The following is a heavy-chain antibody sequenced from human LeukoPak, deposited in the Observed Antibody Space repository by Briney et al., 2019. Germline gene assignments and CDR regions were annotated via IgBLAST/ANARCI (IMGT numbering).Heavy chain of an antibody. J-gene: IGHJ6*03. Sequence: SVTVSCKASGGTFSSYAISWVRQAPGQGLEWMGGIIPIFGTANYAQKFQGRVTITTDESTSTAYMELSSLRSEDTAVYYCARDLYSSSSHYYYYYYMDVWSKGTTVTVSS. CDR3: ARDLYSSSSHYYYYYYMDV. CDR1: GGTFSSYA. V-gene: IGHV1-69*05. D-gene: IGHD6-6*01. CDR2: IIPIFGTA.